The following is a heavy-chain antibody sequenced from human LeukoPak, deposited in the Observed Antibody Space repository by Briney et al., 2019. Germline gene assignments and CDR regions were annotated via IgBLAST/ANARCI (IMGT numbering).Heavy chain of an antibody. CDR2: ITSDGSST. V-gene: IGHV3-74*01. Sequence: GGSLRLSCAASGFTFSSYWMNWVRQAPGKGLVWVSRITSDGSSTSYADSVKGRFTISRDNAKNTLYLQMNSLRAEDTAVYYCARGRVTMVRGDYYYYMDVWGKGTTVTVSS. CDR1: GFTFSSYW. D-gene: IGHD3-10*01. CDR3: ARGRVTMVRGDYYYYMDV. J-gene: IGHJ6*03.